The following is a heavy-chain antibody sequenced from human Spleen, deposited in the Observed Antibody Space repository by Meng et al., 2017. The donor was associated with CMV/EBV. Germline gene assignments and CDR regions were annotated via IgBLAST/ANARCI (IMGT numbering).Heavy chain of an antibody. CDR1: GFTFDDYG. D-gene: IGHD6-6*01. J-gene: IGHJ6*02. Sequence: GGSLRLSCAASGFTFDDYGMSWVRQAPGKGLEWVSAISGSGGSTYYADSVKGRFTISRDNSKNTLYLQMNSLRAEDTAVYYCAKEYSSSPVYYYGMDVWGQGTTVTVSS. V-gene: IGHV3-23*01. CDR2: ISGSGGST. CDR3: AKEYSSSPVYYYGMDV.